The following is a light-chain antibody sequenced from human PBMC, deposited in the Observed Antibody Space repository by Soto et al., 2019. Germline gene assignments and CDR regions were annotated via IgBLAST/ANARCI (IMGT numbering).Light chain of an antibody. CDR1: QRVSLH. CDR3: QQRSNWAIT. J-gene: IGKJ5*01. V-gene: IGKV3-11*01. CDR2: DAS. Sequence: DIVWTQSPATLSFSPAGRAPLSCRASQRVSLHLAWYQQKPGQAPTLLIYDASNRATGIPARFSGSVSVTDFTLTISGLEPEDVAVFYCQQRSNWAITFGQGTRLEI.